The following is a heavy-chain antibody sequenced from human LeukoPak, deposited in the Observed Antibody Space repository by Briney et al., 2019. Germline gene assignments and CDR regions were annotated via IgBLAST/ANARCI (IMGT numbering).Heavy chain of an antibody. V-gene: IGHV3-21*01. CDR3: AKDSRFGGVIVLLGY. Sequence: PGGSLRLSCAASGFTFSSYSMNWVRQAPGKGLEWVSSISSSSSYIYYADSVKGRFTISRDNSKNTLYLQMNSLRAEDTAVYYCAKDSRFGGVIVLLGYWGQGTLVTVSS. CDR1: GFTFSSYS. CDR2: ISSSSSYI. J-gene: IGHJ4*02. D-gene: IGHD3-16*02.